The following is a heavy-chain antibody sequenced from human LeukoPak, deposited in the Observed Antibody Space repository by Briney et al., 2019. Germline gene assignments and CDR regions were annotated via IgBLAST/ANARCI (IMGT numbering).Heavy chain of an antibody. J-gene: IGHJ4*02. CDR3: AKPLDVTTPMDGFDY. D-gene: IGHD5-18*01. V-gene: IGHV3-30*18. CDR1: GFPLSTYG. Sequence: QTGGSLRLSCAACGFPLSTYGVQWAHEAPGKGLECVALISFDGRNKYYADSVKDRFTISGDNSKITLYLQINSLRTEDTAVYYCAKPLDVTTPMDGFDYWGQGTLVTVS. CDR2: ISFDGRNK.